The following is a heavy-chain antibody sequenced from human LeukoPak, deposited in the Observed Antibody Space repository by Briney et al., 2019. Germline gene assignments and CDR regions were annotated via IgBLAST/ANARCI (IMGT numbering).Heavy chain of an antibody. V-gene: IGHV4-34*01. J-gene: IGHJ3*02. CDR3: GVRGVSGAFDI. D-gene: IGHD3-10*01. Sequence: PSETLSLTCAVYGGSFSGYYWSWIRQPPGKGLEWIGEINRSGSTNYNPSLKSRVTISVDTSKNQFSLKLSSVTAADTAVYYCGVRGVSGAFDIWAKGQWSPSLQ. CDR1: GGSFSGYY. CDR2: INRSGST.